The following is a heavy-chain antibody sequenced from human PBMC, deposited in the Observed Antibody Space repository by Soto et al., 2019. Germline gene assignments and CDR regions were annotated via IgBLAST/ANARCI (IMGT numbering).Heavy chain of an antibody. V-gene: IGHV4-34*01. D-gene: IGHD3-16*01. Sequence: QVQLQQWGAGLLKPSETLSLTCAVYGGSFSGYYWSWIRQPPGKGLEWIGEINHSGSTNYNPSLKSRVTISVDTSKNQFSLKLSSVTAADTAVYYCARGRPIYDYVWGSFANWFDPWGQGTLVTVSS. CDR1: GGSFSGYY. J-gene: IGHJ5*02. CDR2: INHSGST. CDR3: ARGRPIYDYVWGSFANWFDP.